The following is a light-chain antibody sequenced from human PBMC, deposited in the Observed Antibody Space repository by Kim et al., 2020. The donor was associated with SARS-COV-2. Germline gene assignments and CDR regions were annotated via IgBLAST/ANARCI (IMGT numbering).Light chain of an antibody. Sequence: VSPGERATLSCRASQSVSSNLAWYQQQPGQAPRLLIYGASTRATGIPARFSGSGSGTEFTLTISSLQSEDFAIYYCQQYNTWLITFGQGTRLEIK. CDR3: QQYNTWLIT. V-gene: IGKV3D-15*01. J-gene: IGKJ5*01. CDR2: GAS. CDR1: QSVSSN.